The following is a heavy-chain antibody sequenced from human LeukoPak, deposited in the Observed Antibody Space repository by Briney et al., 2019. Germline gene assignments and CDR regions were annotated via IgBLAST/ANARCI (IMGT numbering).Heavy chain of an antibody. CDR3: AREAYSSSFDY. V-gene: IGHV1-18*01. Sequence: ASVKVSCKASGYTFTSYGISWVRQAPGQGLEWMGWISAYNGNTNYAQKFQGRVTMTRNTSISTAYMELSSLRSEDTAVYYCAREAYSSSFDYWGQGTLVTVSS. CDR1: GYTFTSYG. D-gene: IGHD6-13*01. J-gene: IGHJ4*02. CDR2: ISAYNGNT.